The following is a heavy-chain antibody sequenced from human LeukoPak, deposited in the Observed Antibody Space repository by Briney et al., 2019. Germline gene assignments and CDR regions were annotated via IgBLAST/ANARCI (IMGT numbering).Heavy chain of an antibody. Sequence: GGSLRLSCAASGFTFDDYAMHWVRQAPGKGLEWVSGISWNSGSIGYADSVKGRFTISRDNGKNSLYLQMNSLRPEDTAVYYCARNLETTYQGFWSGSPHYFDYWGQGALVTVSS. CDR2: ISWNSGSI. D-gene: IGHD3-3*01. CDR3: ARNLETTYQGFWSGSPHYFDY. J-gene: IGHJ4*02. CDR1: GFTFDDYA. V-gene: IGHV3-9*01.